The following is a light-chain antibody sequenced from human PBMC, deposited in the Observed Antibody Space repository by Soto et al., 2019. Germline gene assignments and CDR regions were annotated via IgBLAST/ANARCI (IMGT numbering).Light chain of an antibody. Sequence: QSVLTQPASVSGSPGQSIIISCTGSSSDIDGYDYVSWYQHHPGKAPKVIITEVSNRPSGVSNRFSGSKSGNTASLTISGLQAEDEADYYCSSYVSSSTFVVFGGGTKLTVL. CDR3: SSYVSSSTFVV. CDR2: EVS. V-gene: IGLV2-14*01. J-gene: IGLJ2*01. CDR1: SSDIDGYDY.